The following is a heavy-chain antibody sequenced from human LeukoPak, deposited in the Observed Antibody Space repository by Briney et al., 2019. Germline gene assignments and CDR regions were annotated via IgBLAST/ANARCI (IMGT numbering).Heavy chain of an antibody. CDR1: GFTFGRYW. CDR2: ITTDGSGT. Sequence: GGSLRLSCADSGFTFGRYWMHWVRQAPRKGLVWVSHITTDGSGTSYADSVKGRFTISRDNAKNTLYLQMNSLRAEDTAVYYCARGAIVGANFDYWGQGTLVTVSS. J-gene: IGHJ4*02. V-gene: IGHV3-74*01. D-gene: IGHD1-26*01. CDR3: ARGAIVGANFDY.